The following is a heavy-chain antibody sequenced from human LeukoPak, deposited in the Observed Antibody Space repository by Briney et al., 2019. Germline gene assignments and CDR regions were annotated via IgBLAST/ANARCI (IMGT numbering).Heavy chain of an antibody. D-gene: IGHD2-8*02. V-gene: IGHV3-23*01. J-gene: IGHJ4*02. CDR3: ATYRQVLLPFES. CDR2: ISGSGGST. CDR1: GFTFSSYG. Sequence: GGSLRLSCAASGFTFSSYGMSWVRQAPGKGLEWVSTISGSGGSTYYADSVKGRFTISRDNSKNTLYLQMNSLRAEDTAIYYCATYRQVLLPFESWGQGTLVTVSS.